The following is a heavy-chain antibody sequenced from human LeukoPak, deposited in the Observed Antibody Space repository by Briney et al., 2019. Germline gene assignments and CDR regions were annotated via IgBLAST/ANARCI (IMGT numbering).Heavy chain of an antibody. CDR3: TTRVVTTNDF. CDR2: IKTKPDGGPT. J-gene: IGHJ4*02. CDR1: GFTFDDYA. Sequence: GGSLRLSCAASGFTFDDYAMNWVRQAPGKGLEWVGRIKTKPDGGPTVYAVPARGRFTISRDDSKKTLFLQIDSLKTEDTAVYYCTTRVVTTNDFWGQGTLVTVSS. V-gene: IGHV3-15*07. D-gene: IGHD2-21*02.